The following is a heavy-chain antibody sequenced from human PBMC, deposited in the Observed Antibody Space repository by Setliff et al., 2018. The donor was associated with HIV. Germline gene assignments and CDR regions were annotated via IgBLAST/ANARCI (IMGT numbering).Heavy chain of an antibody. CDR3: ARDVRDGFEEWFSTLDDGMDV. CDR2: INPNSGDT. D-gene: IGHD3-3*01. CDR1: GYIFSDYY. Sequence: ASVKVSCKAYGYIFSDYYIHWVRQAPGQGLEWMGWINPNSGDTKYSERFQGRVTMTRDTSMGAIFMELRSLTSADTAVYYCARDVRDGFEEWFSTLDDGMDVWGQGTTVTVSS. J-gene: IGHJ6*02. V-gene: IGHV1-2*02.